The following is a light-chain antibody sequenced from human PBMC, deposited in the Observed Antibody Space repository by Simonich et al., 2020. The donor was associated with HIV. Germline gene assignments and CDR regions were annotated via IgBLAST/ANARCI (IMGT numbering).Light chain of an antibody. CDR1: ALPKKY. Sequence: SYELTQPPLVSVSPGQTAMITCSGDALPKKYGYWYQKKSGQAPVLVIYEDSKRPSSIPERFSGSSSETMATLTISGAQVEDEADYYCYSTDSSGNHRVFGGGTKLTVL. V-gene: IGLV3-10*01. CDR2: EDS. J-gene: IGLJ3*02. CDR3: YSTDSSGNHRV.